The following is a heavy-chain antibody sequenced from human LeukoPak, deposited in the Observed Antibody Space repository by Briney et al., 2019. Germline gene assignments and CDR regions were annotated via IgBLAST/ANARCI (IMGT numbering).Heavy chain of an antibody. V-gene: IGHV4-61*02. CDR3: ARTQESTIFGVVSNWFDP. CDR1: GGSISSGSYY. CDR2: IYTSGST. Sequence: SETLSLTCTVSGGSISSGSYYWNWIRQPAGKGLEWIGRIYTSGSTNYNPSLKSRVTISVDTSKNQFSLKLSSVTAADTAVYYCARTQESTIFGVVSNWFDPWGQGTLVTVSS. D-gene: IGHD3-3*01. J-gene: IGHJ5*02.